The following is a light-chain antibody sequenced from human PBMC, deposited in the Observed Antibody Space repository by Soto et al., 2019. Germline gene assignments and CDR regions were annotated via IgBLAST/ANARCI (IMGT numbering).Light chain of an antibody. CDR3: QQYGSSLWK. CDR1: QSVSSSY. J-gene: IGKJ1*01. Sequence: IVLTHSPGTLSLSPGERATLSCRSSQSVSSSYLAWYQQKPGQAPRLLIYGASSRATGIPDRFSGSGSGTDFTLTISRLEPEDFAAYYCQQYGSSLWKFGQGTKVDIK. CDR2: GAS. V-gene: IGKV3-20*01.